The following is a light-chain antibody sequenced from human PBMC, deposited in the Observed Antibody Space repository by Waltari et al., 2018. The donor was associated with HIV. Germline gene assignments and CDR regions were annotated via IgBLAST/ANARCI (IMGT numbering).Light chain of an antibody. CDR2: YDR. CDR3: QVRDRSSEHVV. V-gene: IGLV3-21*04. J-gene: IGLJ2*01. Sequence: SYVLTQPPSVSVAPGTTARTTCGGDNIGSKSVHWYQHKPGQAPVLVISYDRKRPSGNPGPFCGSDSRNTATLTINRVEAGDEADAYCQVRDRSSEHVVFGGGTKLTVL. CDR1: NIGSKS.